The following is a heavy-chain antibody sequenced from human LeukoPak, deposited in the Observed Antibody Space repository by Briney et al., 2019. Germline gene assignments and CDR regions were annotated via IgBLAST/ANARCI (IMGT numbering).Heavy chain of an antibody. CDR2: INHSGST. V-gene: IGHV4-34*01. D-gene: IGHD1-26*01. CDR3: ARLVGATSLLPLDGMDV. CDR1: GGSFSGYY. Sequence: PSETLSLTCAVYGGSFSGYYWSWIRQPPGKGLEWIGEINHSGSTNYNPSLKSRVTISVDTSKNQFSLKLSSVTAADTAVYYCARLVGATSLLPLDGMDVWGQGTTVTVSS. J-gene: IGHJ6*02.